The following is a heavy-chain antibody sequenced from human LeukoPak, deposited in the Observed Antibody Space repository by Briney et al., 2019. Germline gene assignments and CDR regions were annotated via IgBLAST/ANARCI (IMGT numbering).Heavy chain of an antibody. Sequence: GGSLRLSCAASGFTFSSYGMHWVRQAPGKGLEWVAFIRYDGSNKYYADSVKGRFTISRDNSKNTLYLQMNSLRAEDTAVYYCARDPGITMVRGVIILDGRLLSGYYMDVWGKGTTVTVSS. D-gene: IGHD3-10*01. V-gene: IGHV3-30*02. CDR1: GFTFSSYG. J-gene: IGHJ6*03. CDR3: ARDPGITMVRGVIILDGRLLSGYYMDV. CDR2: IRYDGSNK.